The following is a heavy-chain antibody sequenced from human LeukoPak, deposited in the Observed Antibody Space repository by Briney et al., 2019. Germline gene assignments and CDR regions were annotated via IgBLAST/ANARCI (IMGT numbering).Heavy chain of an antibody. CDR2: ISSSSSYI. CDR1: GFSFSSYS. D-gene: IGHD6-13*01. V-gene: IGHV3-21*01. CDR3: ARYSSSWFDAFDI. J-gene: IGHJ3*02. Sequence: GGSLRLSCAASGFSFSSYSMNWVRQAPGKGLEWVSSISSSSSYIYYADSVKGRFTISRDNAKNSLYLQMNSLRAEDTAVYYCARYSSSWFDAFDIWGQGTMVTVSS.